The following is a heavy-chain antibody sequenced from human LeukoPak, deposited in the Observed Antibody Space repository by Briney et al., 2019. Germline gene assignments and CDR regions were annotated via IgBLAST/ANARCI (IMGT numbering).Heavy chain of an antibody. J-gene: IGHJ4*02. Sequence: GESLKISSQCSGYSFSCYWIGCVRQMPGKGLEWMGIIYPGDSDTRYSPSFQGQVTISADKSISTAYLQWSSLKASDNAMYYCVRYKWGADGWGQGTLVTVSS. V-gene: IGHV5-51*01. CDR1: GYSFSCYW. CDR2: IYPGDSDT. CDR3: VRYKWGADG. D-gene: IGHD1-1*01.